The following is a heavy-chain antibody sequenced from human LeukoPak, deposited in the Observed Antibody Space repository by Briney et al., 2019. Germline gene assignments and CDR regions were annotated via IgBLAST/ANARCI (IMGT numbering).Heavy chain of an antibody. Sequence: ASVKLSCTASGYTFTGYYMHWVRQAPGQGLEWMGWINPNSGGTNYAQKFQGRVSMTRDTSISTAYMELSRLRSDDTAVYYCARAIYYYDSSGFEDAFDIWGQGTMVTVSS. J-gene: IGHJ3*02. D-gene: IGHD3-22*01. CDR2: INPNSGGT. V-gene: IGHV1-2*02. CDR3: ARAIYYYDSSGFEDAFDI. CDR1: GYTFTGYY.